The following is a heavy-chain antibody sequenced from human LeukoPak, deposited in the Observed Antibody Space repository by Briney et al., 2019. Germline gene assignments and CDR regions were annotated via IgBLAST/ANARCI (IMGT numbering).Heavy chain of an antibody. V-gene: IGHV4-59*01. CDR1: GGSISSYY. CDR3: ATYCGGDCYSDPVGYYFDY. D-gene: IGHD2-21*02. Sequence: SETLSLTCTVSGGSISSYYWSWIRQPPGKGLEWIGYFYYSGSTNYNPSLKSRVTISVDTSKNQFSLKLSSVTAADTAVYYCATYCGGDCYSDPVGYYFDYWGQGTLVTVSS. CDR2: FYYSGST. J-gene: IGHJ4*02.